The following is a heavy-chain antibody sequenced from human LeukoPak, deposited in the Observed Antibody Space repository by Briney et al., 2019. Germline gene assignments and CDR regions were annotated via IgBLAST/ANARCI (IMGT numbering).Heavy chain of an antibody. D-gene: IGHD1-1*01. CDR3: ARGGYNWNDESAFDI. V-gene: IGHV3-66*02. CDR1: GFTVSSNY. CDR2: IYSGGST. Sequence: GGSLRLSCAASGFTVSSNYMSWVRQAPGKGLEWVSVIYSGGSTYYADSVKGRFTISRDNSKNTLYLLMNSLRAEDTAVYYCARGGYNWNDESAFDIWGQGTMVTVSS. J-gene: IGHJ3*02.